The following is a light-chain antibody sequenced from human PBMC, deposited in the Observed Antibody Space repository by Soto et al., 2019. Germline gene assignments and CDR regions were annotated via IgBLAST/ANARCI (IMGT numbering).Light chain of an antibody. CDR1: SSDVGGYNY. Sequence: QSVLTQPASVSGSPGQSLNISCTGTSSDVGGYNYVSWYQQHPGKAPKLMIYDVSNRPSGVSNRFSGSKSGNTASLTISGLQAEDEADYYCSSYTSSSTLVVFGTGTKLTVL. CDR2: DVS. J-gene: IGLJ1*01. CDR3: SSYTSSSTLVV. V-gene: IGLV2-14*01.